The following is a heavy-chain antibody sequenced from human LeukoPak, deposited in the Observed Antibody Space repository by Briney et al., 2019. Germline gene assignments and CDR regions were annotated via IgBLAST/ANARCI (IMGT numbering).Heavy chain of an antibody. D-gene: IGHD3-9*01. CDR3: ARGVSYDILTGPYYFDY. Sequence: SVKVSCKASGGTFGSYAISWVRQAPGQGLEWMGGIIPIFGTANYAQKFQGRVTITADESTSTAYMELSSLRSEDTAVYYCARGVSYDILTGPYYFDYWGQGTLVTVSS. CDR1: GGTFGSYA. J-gene: IGHJ4*02. CDR2: IIPIFGTA. V-gene: IGHV1-69*01.